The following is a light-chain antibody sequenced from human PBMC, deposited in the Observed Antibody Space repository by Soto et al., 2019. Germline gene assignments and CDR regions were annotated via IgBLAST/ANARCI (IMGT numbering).Light chain of an antibody. CDR1: QGISNW. Sequence: DMPMTQSPPSVSASVGDRVTITCRASQGISNWLAWYQQKPGKAPKLLIYAAPTLQSGVPSRFSGNGSETDFTLTISSLQPEDFATYDCQQANSFPLTFGGGTKVEIK. J-gene: IGKJ4*01. CDR3: QQANSFPLT. CDR2: AAP. V-gene: IGKV1-12*01.